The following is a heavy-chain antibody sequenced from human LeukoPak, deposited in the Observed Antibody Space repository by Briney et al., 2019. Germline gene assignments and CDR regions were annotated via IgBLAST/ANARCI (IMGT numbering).Heavy chain of an antibody. J-gene: IGHJ3*02. CDR3: ARITFGDNHFDI. CDR2: IYSSGST. D-gene: IGHD4-23*01. Sequence: PSETLSLTCTVSGGSISSYYWSWIRQPPGKGLEWIAYIYSSGSTNYNPSLKCRVTISVDTSRNQFSLTLSSVTAADTAIYYCARITFGDNHFDIWGRGTMVTVSS. V-gene: IGHV4-59*01. CDR1: GGSISSYY.